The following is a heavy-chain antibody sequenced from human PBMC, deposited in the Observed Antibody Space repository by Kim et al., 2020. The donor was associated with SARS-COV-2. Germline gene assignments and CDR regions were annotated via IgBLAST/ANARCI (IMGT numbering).Heavy chain of an antibody. J-gene: IGHJ6*02. Sequence: GGSLRLSCAASGFTFSSYSMNWVRQAPGKGLEWVSSISSSSSYIYYADSVKGRFTITRDNAKNSLYLQLNSLRAEATAVYYCARAVGVCSSTSCYLNYGMDVWGQGTTVTVSS. CDR3: ARAVGVCSSTSCYLNYGMDV. CDR1: GFTFSSYS. D-gene: IGHD2-2*01. CDR2: ISSSSSYI. V-gene: IGHV3-21*01.